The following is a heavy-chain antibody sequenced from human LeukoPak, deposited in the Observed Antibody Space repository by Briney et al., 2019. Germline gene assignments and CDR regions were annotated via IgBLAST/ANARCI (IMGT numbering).Heavy chain of an antibody. J-gene: IGHJ4*02. CDR1: GFIVSNTY. Sequence: PGGSLRLSCAASGFIVSNTYMTWVRQAPGKGLEWVSVIHNDGSTYYADSVKGRFTVSRDSSKNMLFLRMNSLRVEDTAVYFCASLHRDYWGQGTLVSVSS. V-gene: IGHV3-53*01. CDR2: IHNDGST. CDR3: ASLHRDY.